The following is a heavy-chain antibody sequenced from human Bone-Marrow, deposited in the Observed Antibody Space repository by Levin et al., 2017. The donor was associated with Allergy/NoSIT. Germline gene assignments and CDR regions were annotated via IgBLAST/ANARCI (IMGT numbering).Heavy chain of an antibody. Sequence: NSSETLSLTCTVSGGSISNNYWSWIRQPPEKRLEWIGYIYYSGRTNYNPSPKSRVTITVDTSKNLFSLKLISVTAADSAVYYCARAIPSGGNSYYYYYMDVWGKGTTVTVSS. J-gene: IGHJ6*03. CDR1: GGSISNNY. CDR2: IYYSGRT. D-gene: IGHD4-23*01. CDR3: ARAIPSGGNSYYYYYMDV. V-gene: IGHV4-59*01.